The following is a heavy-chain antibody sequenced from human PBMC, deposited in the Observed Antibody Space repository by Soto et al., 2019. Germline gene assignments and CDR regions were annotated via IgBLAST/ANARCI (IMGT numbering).Heavy chain of an antibody. V-gene: IGHV4-61*01. D-gene: IGHD2-21*02. CDR2: IYKSGST. Sequence: SETLSLTCTVSGGSISSGSKYWGWIRQPPGKGLEWIGYIYKSGSTNYNPSFKSRVTISVDTSKNQFSLKLNSVTAAGTAVYYCARDLWGYCGTDCYPLDVWGQGTTVTVSS. CDR3: ARDLWGYCGTDCYPLDV. J-gene: IGHJ6*02. CDR1: GGSISSGSKY.